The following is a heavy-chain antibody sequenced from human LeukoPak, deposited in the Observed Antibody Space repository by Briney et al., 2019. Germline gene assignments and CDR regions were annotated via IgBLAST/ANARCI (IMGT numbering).Heavy chain of an antibody. CDR2: IYYSGST. V-gene: IGHV4-59*01. D-gene: IGHD3-10*01. CDR3: ARDMVGAGWFDP. J-gene: IGHJ5*02. Sequence: SETLSLTCTVSGGSISSYHWSWIPQPPGKGLEWIGYIYYSGSTNYNPSLKSRVTISVDTSKNQFSLKLSSVTAADTAVYYCARDMVGAGWFDPWGQGTLVTVSS. CDR1: GGSISSYH.